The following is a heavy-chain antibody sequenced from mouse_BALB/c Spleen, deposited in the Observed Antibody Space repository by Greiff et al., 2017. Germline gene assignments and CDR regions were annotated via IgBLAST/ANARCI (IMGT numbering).Heavy chain of an antibody. CDR1: GYTFTDYA. J-gene: IGHJ4*01. Sequence: LVESGAELVRPGVSVKISCKGSGYTFTDYAMHWVKQSHAKSLEWIGVISTYYGDASYNQKFKGKATMTVDKSSSTAYMELARLTSEDSAIYYCARYAWGFYYAMDYWGQGTSVTVSS. CDR3: ARYAWGFYYAMDY. V-gene: IGHV1S137*01. CDR2: ISTYYGDA.